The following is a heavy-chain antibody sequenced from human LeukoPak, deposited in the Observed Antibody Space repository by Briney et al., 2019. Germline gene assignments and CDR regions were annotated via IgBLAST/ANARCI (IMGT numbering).Heavy chain of an antibody. CDR2: INPNIGDT. CDR3: AGEVAKGSGYNFDY. CDR1: GYTFTGYY. J-gene: IGHJ4*02. D-gene: IGHD5-24*01. Sequence: ASVKVSCKASGYTFTGYYIHWVRQAPGQGLEWMGWINPNIGDTNYSQKFQGRVTMTRDTSISTAYMELTRLRSDDTAIYYCAGEVAKGSGYNFDYWGQGTLVTVSS. V-gene: IGHV1-2*02.